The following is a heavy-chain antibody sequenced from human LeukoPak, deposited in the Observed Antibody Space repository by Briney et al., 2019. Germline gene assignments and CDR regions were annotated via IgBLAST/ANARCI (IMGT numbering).Heavy chain of an antibody. Sequence: GGSLRLSCAASGFAVSSNYMSWVRQAPGKGLEWVSVIYSGGSTYYADSVKGRFTISRDNSKNTLYLQMNSLRAEDTAVYYCAISDSHDAFDIWAKGQWSPSLQ. CDR3: AISDSHDAFDI. CDR1: GFAVSSNY. D-gene: IGHD2-21*02. J-gene: IGHJ3*02. V-gene: IGHV3-53*01. CDR2: IYSGGST.